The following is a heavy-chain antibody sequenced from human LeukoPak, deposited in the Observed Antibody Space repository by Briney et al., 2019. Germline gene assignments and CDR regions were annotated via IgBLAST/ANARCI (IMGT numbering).Heavy chain of an antibody. CDR3: ARGVGYDFWSGPTRFDY. J-gene: IGHJ4*02. CDR1: GYTFTSYG. Sequence: GASVKVSCKASGYTFTSYGISWGRQAPGQGLEWRGWISAYNGKTNYAQKLQGRVTITTETSTSTAYMEMRSLRSDDTAVYYCARGVGYDFWSGPTRFDYWGQGTLVTVSS. D-gene: IGHD3-3*01. V-gene: IGHV1-18*01. CDR2: ISAYNGKT.